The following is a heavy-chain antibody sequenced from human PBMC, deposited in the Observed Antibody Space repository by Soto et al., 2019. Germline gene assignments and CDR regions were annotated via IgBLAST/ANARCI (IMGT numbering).Heavy chain of an antibody. J-gene: IGHJ5*02. CDR1: GFTFSSYA. Sequence: QVQLVESGGGVVQPGRSLRLSCAASGFTFSSYAMHWVRQAPGKGLEWVAVISYDGSNKYYADSVKGRFTISRDNSKNTLYLQMNSLRAEDTAVYYCAREATYYYDSSGYYHNWFDPWGQGTLVTVSS. CDR2: ISYDGSNK. CDR3: AREATYYYDSSGYYHNWFDP. V-gene: IGHV3-30-3*01. D-gene: IGHD3-22*01.